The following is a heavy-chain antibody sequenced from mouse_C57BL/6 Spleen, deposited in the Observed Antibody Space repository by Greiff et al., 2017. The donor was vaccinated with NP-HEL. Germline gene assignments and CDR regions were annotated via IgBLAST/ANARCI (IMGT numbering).Heavy chain of an antibody. CDR2: INPNNGGT. Sequence: EVQLQQSGPELVKPGASVKISCKASGYTFTDYYMNWVKQSHGKSLEWIGDINPNNGGTSYNQKFKGKATLTVDKSSSTAYMELRSLTSEDSAVYYCARIATTDAYWGQGTLVTVSA. CDR3: ARIATTDAY. D-gene: IGHD1-1*01. CDR1: GYTFTDYY. V-gene: IGHV1-26*01. J-gene: IGHJ3*01.